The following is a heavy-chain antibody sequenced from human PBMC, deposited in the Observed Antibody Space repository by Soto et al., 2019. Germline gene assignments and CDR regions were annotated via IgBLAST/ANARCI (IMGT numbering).Heavy chain of an antibody. V-gene: IGHV4-31*03. CDR1: GGSISSGGYY. CDR2: IYYSGST. D-gene: IGHD1-7*01. Sequence: QVQLQESGPGLVKPSQTLSLTCSVSGGSISSGGYYWSWIRQHPGKGLEWIGYIYYSGSTHYNPSLKSRVTIPIDTSKNQFSLKLSSVTAADTAVYYCARGVNWNYVYWGQGTLVTVSS. CDR3: ARGVNWNYVY. J-gene: IGHJ4*02.